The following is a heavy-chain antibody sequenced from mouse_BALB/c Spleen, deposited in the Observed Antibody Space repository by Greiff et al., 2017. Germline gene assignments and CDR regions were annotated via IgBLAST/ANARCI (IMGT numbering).Heavy chain of an antibody. D-gene: IGHD2-3*01. J-gene: IGHJ1*01. CDR1: GYTFTSYV. CDR2: INPYNDGT. V-gene: IGHV1-14*01. Sequence: EVQLQQPGAELVKPGASVKMSCKASGYTFTSYVMHWVQQKPGQGLEWIGYINPYNDGTKYNEKFKGKATLTSDKSSSTAYMELSSLTSEDSAVYYCARRGNGYYDWYFDVWGAGTTVTVSS. CDR3: ARRGNGYYDWYFDV.